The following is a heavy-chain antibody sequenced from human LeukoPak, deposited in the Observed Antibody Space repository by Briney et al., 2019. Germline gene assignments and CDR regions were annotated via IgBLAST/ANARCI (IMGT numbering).Heavy chain of an antibody. Sequence: GGSLRLSCAASGFAFSSYAMTWVRQAPGKGLEWVGRIKPKTDGETTEYAAPVKDRFSISRDDSKSMMYLQMNSLKTEDTAVYYCITPLPYSAQGGQGTLVTVSS. D-gene: IGHD2-21*01. J-gene: IGHJ4*02. CDR3: ITPLPYSAQ. CDR2: IKPKTDGETT. CDR1: GFAFSSYA. V-gene: IGHV3-15*01.